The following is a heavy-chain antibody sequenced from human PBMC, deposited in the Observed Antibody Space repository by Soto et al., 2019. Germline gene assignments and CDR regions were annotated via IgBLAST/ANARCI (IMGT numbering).Heavy chain of an antibody. CDR3: AREYYYTMDV. CDR1: GFTFRDYY. V-gene: IGHV3-11*05. CDR2: IDSSTKYT. J-gene: IGHJ6*02. Sequence: QVQLVESGGGLVRTGGSLRLSCEASGFTFRDYYMTWFRQAPGKGLEWLSYIDSSTKYTNYADSVKGRFTISRHNAKNSVYLQMNGLRADDTAVYYCAREYYYTMDVWGQGTMVTVSS.